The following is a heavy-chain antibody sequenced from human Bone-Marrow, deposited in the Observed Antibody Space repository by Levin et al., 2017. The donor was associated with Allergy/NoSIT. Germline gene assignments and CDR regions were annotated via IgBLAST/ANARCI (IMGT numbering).Heavy chain of an antibody. CDR2: IKTKSDGVTT. Sequence: GESLKISCATSGFTFTDASMTWVRQAPGKGLEWVGRIKTKSDGVTTDYATPVKGRFTISRDDSKNTVYLQMNSLKIDDTALYYCNTDQVHWFGELKTFWGQGTLVTVSS. J-gene: IGHJ4*02. CDR3: NTDQVHWFGELKTF. D-gene: IGHD3-10*01. V-gene: IGHV3-15*01. CDR1: GFTFTDAS.